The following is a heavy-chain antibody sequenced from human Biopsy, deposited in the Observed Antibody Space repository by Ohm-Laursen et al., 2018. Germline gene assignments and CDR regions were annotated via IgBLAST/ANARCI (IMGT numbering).Heavy chain of an antibody. CDR1: GLIFSEYY. Sequence: SLRLSCAASGLIFSEYYMSWIRQAPGKGLEWIAYISARDGVVYYADSVKGRFTISRDNTNNSLYLQMTSLRPEDTAVYYCARGDYFDSNGYFWFDPWGQGTLVTVSS. V-gene: IGHV3-11*01. CDR3: ARGDYFDSNGYFWFDP. J-gene: IGHJ5*02. D-gene: IGHD3-22*01. CDR2: ISARDGVV.